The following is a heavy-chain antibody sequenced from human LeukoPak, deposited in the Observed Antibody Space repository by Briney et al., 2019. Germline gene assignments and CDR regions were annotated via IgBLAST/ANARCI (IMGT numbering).Heavy chain of an antibody. CDR1: GGSISSYY. Sequence: KTSETLSLTCTVSGGSISSYYWSWIRQPPGKGLEWIGYIYYSGSTNYNPSLKSRVTISVDTSKNQFSLKLSSVTAADTAVYYCARESGYCSGGSCYDYFDYWGQGTLVTVSS. CDR2: IYYSGST. D-gene: IGHD2-15*01. J-gene: IGHJ4*02. V-gene: IGHV4-59*12. CDR3: ARESGYCSGGSCYDYFDY.